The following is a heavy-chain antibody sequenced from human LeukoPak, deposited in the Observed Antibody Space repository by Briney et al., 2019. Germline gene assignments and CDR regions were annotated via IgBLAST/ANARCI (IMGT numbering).Heavy chain of an antibody. J-gene: IGHJ4*02. CDR2: INTNTGNP. Sequence: VSVKVSCKASGYTFTSYAMNWVRQAPGQGLEWMGWINTNTGNPTYAQGFTGRFVFSLDTSVSTAYLQISSLKAEDTAVYYCARAPARLLGRLPLTPLDYWGQGTLVTVSS. CDR1: GYTFTSYA. V-gene: IGHV7-4-1*02. CDR3: ARAPARLLGRLPLTPLDY. D-gene: IGHD3-16*01.